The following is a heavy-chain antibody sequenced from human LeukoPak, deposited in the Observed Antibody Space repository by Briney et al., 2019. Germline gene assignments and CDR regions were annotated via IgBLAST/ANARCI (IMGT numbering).Heavy chain of an antibody. V-gene: IGHV4-59*01. D-gene: IGHD2-15*01. CDR2: IYHSGST. CDR3: VRLRWELLAPYVDH. J-gene: IGHJ4*02. Sequence: SETLSLTCSVSTDSMNTYYWSWIRQSPGKGLEWIGHIYHSGSTDYNPSFKSRVTVSIDMSKKEFSLKLTSVTVADTAMYYCVRLRWELLAPYVDHWGQGEFVIVSS. CDR1: TDSMNTYY.